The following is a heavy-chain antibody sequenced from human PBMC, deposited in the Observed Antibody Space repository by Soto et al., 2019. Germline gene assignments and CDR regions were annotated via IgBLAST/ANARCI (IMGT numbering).Heavy chain of an antibody. CDR3: ARKGSPQQRRYYYYGMDV. Sequence: QVQLQQWGAGLLKPSETLSLTCAVYGGSFSGYYWSWIRQPPGKGLEWIGEINHSGSTNYNPSLKSRVTISVDTSKNQFSLKLSSVTAADTAVYYCARKGSPQQRRYYYYGMDVWGQGTTVTVSS. CDR1: GGSFSGYY. J-gene: IGHJ6*02. CDR2: INHSGST. V-gene: IGHV4-34*01. D-gene: IGHD3-10*01.